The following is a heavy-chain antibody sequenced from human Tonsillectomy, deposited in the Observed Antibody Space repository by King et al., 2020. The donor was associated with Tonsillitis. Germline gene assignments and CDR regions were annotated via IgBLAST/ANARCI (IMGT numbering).Heavy chain of an antibody. CDR3: ARDGALPGYCSSTTCYPPIDF. CDR1: GFTFSDYY. CDR2: ISSSGDAI. D-gene: IGHD2-2*01. V-gene: IGHV3-11*01. J-gene: IGHJ4*02. Sequence: VQLVESGGGLVKPGGSLRLSCAASGFTFSDYYMSWIRQAPGKGLEWVSYISSSGDAIYYADSVKGRFTISRDNANNSLYLQMNSLRAEDTAVYYCARDGALPGYCSSTTCYPPIDFGGRGTLVPVS.